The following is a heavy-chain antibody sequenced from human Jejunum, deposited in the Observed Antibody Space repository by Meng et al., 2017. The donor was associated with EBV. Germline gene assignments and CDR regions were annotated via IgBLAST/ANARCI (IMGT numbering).Heavy chain of an antibody. D-gene: IGHD6-25*01. CDR3: SRDLAGSDDD. Sequence: VQLGEDGGALVQPGGSLRLSCAASGFTFRSYWMHWVRQAPGQGLVWVSRTNEDGRITNYADSVKGRFTISRDNTKNTLYLQMNSLRAEDTAVYFCSRDLAGSDDDWGQGTLVTVSS. J-gene: IGHJ4*02. CDR2: TNEDGRIT. V-gene: IGHV3-74*01. CDR1: GFTFRSYW.